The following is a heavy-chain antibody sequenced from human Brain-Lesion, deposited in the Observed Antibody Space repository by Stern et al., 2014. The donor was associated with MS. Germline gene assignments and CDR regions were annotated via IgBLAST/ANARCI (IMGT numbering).Heavy chain of an antibody. D-gene: IGHD3-3*01. CDR3: ARDQRGITIFGVVTDYYYLGMDV. CDR2: INPNNGDT. V-gene: IGHV1-2*02. Sequence: VQLVESGAEVKKPGASVRVSCKASGYIFTGYYIHWVRQAPGQGLEWMAWINPNNGDTTYAEKFQGRVTMSRDTSISTAYVELSSLTSDDTAVYYCARDQRGITIFGVVTDYYYLGMDVWGQGTTVPVSS. J-gene: IGHJ6*02. CDR1: GYIFTGYY.